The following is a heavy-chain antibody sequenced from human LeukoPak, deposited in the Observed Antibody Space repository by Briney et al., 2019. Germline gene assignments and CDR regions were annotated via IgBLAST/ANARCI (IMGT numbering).Heavy chain of an antibody. CDR1: GGSISSYY. Sequence: SETLSLTCTVSGGSISSYYWSWIRQPPGKGLEWIGYIYYSGSTNYNPSLKSRVTISVDTSKNQFSLKLSSVTAADTAVYYCARALYYGSGTNHFDYWGQGTLVTVSS. D-gene: IGHD3-10*01. J-gene: IGHJ4*02. CDR3: ARALYYGSGTNHFDY. CDR2: IYYSGST. V-gene: IGHV4-59*08.